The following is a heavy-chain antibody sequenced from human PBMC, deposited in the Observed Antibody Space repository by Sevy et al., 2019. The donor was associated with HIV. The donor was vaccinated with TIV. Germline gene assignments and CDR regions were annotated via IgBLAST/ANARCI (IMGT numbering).Heavy chain of an antibody. D-gene: IGHD2-15*01. CDR3: AGEGYCRGGSCYSDY. Sequence: GGSLRLSCAASGFTVSSNYMSWVRQAPGKGLEWVSVIYSGGSTYYADSVKGRFTISRDNSKNTLYLQMNSLRAEDTAVYYCAGEGYCRGGSCYSDYWGQGTLVTVSS. V-gene: IGHV3-53*01. CDR2: IYSGGST. CDR1: GFTVSSNY. J-gene: IGHJ4*02.